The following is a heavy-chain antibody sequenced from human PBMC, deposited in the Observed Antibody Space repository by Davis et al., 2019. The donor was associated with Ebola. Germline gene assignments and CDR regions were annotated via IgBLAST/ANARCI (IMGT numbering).Heavy chain of an antibody. CDR3: ARGSYSSSSLYYYYMDV. CDR1: GYTFTGYY. Sequence: ASVKVSCKASGYTFTGYYMHWVRQAPGQGLEWMGWINPNSGGTNYAQKFQGRVTMTRDTSISTAYMELSRLRSDDTAVYYCARGSYSSSSLYYYYMDVWGKGTTVTVSS. CDR2: INPNSGGT. D-gene: IGHD6-6*01. V-gene: IGHV1-2*02. J-gene: IGHJ6*03.